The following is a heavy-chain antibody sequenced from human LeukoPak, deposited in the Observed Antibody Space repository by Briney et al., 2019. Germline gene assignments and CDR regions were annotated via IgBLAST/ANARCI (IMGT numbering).Heavy chain of an antibody. CDR2: ISAYNGNT. CDR3: AVLGHCSGGSCYYYYGMDV. Sequence: ASVKVSCKASGYTFTSYGISWVRQAPGQGLEWMGWISAYNGNTNYAQKLQGRVAMTTDTSTSTAYMELRSLRSDDTAVYYCAVLGHCSGGSCYYYYGMDVWGQGTTVTVSS. V-gene: IGHV1-18*01. J-gene: IGHJ6*02. CDR1: GYTFTSYG. D-gene: IGHD2-15*01.